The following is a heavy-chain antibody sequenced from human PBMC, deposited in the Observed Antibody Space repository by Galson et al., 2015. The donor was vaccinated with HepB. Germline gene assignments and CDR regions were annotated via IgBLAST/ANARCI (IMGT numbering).Heavy chain of an antibody. J-gene: IGHJ6*02. CDR2: IIPIFGTA. V-gene: IGHV1-69*13. D-gene: IGHD6-6*01. Sequence: SVKVSCKASGGTFSSYAISWVRRAPGQGLEWMGGIIPIFGTANYAQKFQGRVTITADESTSTAYMELSSLRSEDTAVYYCAREDSSLRRGAKYDYGMDVWGQGTTVTVSS. CDR3: AREDSSLRRGAKYDYGMDV. CDR1: GGTFSSYA.